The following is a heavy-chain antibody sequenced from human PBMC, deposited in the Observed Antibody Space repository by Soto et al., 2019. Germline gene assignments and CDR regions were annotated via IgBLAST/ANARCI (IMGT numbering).Heavy chain of an antibody. V-gene: IGHV5-51*01. CDR3: ARHTWSSGSPAAFDY. D-gene: IGHD1-26*01. CDR1: GYSFTSYW. Sequence: GESLKISCKVSGYSFTSYWIGWVRQMPGNGLEWMGIIYPGDSDTRYSPSFQGQVTISADKSISTAYLHWNSLKASDTAMYYCARHTWSSGSPAAFDYWGQGTLVTVS. J-gene: IGHJ4*02. CDR2: IYPGDSDT.